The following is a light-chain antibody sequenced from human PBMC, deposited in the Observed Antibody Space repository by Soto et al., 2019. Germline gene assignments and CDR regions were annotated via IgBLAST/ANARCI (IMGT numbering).Light chain of an antibody. Sequence: ETLMTQSPGTLSVSLGERATLSCRASQSVSIHLAWYQQKPGQAPRLLIYDTSTRATGIPASFSGSGSGTEFTLTISSLQSEDFAVYYCQQYSNWHPITFGQGTRLEIK. V-gene: IGKV3-15*01. J-gene: IGKJ5*01. CDR3: QQYSNWHPIT. CDR1: QSVSIH. CDR2: DTS.